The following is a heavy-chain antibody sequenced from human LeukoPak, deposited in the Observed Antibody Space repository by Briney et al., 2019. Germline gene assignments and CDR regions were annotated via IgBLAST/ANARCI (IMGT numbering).Heavy chain of an antibody. J-gene: IGHJ4*02. CDR3: ATATMVRGVTDDY. V-gene: IGHV1/OR15-3*02. CDR2: INAGNGNT. D-gene: IGHD3-10*01. Sequence: ASVKVSCKASGYTFTGYYMHWVRQAPGQGLEWMGWINAGNGNTKYSQKFQGRVTITRDTSASTAYMELSSLRSEDTAVYYCATATMVRGVTDDYWGQGTLVTVSS. CDR1: GYTFTGYY.